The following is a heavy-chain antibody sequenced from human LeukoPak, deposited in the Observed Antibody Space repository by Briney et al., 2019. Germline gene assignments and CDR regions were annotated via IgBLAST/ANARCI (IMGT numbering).Heavy chain of an antibody. CDR1: GYTFTSYD. Sequence: ASVKVSCKASGYTFTSYDINWVRQATGQGLEWMGWMNPNSGNTGYAQKFQGRVTMTRNTSISTAYMELTSLRSEDTAVYYCARVTAMVNDAFDIWGQGTMVTVSS. D-gene: IGHD5-18*01. CDR2: MNPNSGNT. CDR3: ARVTAMVNDAFDI. V-gene: IGHV1-8*01. J-gene: IGHJ3*02.